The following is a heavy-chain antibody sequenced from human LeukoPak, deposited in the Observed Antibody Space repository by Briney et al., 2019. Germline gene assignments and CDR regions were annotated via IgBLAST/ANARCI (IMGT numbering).Heavy chain of an antibody. J-gene: IGHJ4*02. Sequence: GGSLRLSCAASGFTFSSYWMSWVRQAPGKGLEWVANIKQDGSEKYYVESVKGRFTISRDNAKNSLYLQMNSLRAEDTAVYYCAKSIAVAAKPYYFDYWGQGTLVTVSS. V-gene: IGHV3-7*01. CDR2: IKQDGSEK. CDR3: AKSIAVAAKPYYFDY. CDR1: GFTFSSYW. D-gene: IGHD6-19*01.